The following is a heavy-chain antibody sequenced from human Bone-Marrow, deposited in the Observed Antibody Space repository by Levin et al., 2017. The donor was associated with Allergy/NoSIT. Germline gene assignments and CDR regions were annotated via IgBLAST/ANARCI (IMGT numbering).Heavy chain of an antibody. V-gene: IGHV4-30-4*01. CDR2: IYHSGTT. J-gene: IGHJ5*02. CDR3: ARLQFSNDDILTDPSNWFDP. Sequence: LRLSCSVSGGSISSGDDYWSWIRQPPGKGLEWIGYIYHSGTTYYNPSLRSRVTMSVDTSKNQFSLKLSSVTAADTAVYYCARLQFSNDDILTDPSNWFDPWGQGTLVTVSS. CDR1: GGSISSGDDY. D-gene: IGHD3-9*01.